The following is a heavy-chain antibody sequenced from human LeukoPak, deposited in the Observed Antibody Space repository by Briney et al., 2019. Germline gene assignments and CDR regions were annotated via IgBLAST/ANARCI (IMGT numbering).Heavy chain of an antibody. CDR1: GGSISSYY. CDR3: ASRWRDSSGYYYFDY. D-gene: IGHD3-22*01. V-gene: IGHV4-59*01. CDR2: IYYSGST. Sequence: SETLSLTCTVSGGSISSYYWSWIRQPPGKGLEWIGYIYYSGSTNYNPSLKSRVTISVDTSKNQFSLKLGSVTAADTAVYYCASRWRDSSGYYYFDYWGQGTLVTVSS. J-gene: IGHJ4*02.